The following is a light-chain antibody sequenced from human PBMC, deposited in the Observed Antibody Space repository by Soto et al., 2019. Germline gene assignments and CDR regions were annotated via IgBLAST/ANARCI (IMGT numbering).Light chain of an antibody. CDR3: SSYTSSSVV. Sequence: QSALTQPASVSGSPGQSITISCTGTSSDVGGYNYVSWYQQHPVKAPKLMIYDVSNRPSGVSNRFSGSKSGNTASLTISGLQAEDEADYYCSSYTSSSVVFGGGTKVTVL. V-gene: IGLV2-14*01. CDR1: SSDVGGYNY. J-gene: IGLJ2*01. CDR2: DVS.